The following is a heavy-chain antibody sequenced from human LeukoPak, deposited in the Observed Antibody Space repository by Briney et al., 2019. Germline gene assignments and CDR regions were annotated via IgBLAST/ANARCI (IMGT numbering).Heavy chain of an antibody. V-gene: IGHV4-31*03. J-gene: IGHJ4*02. CDR2: IYYSGST. CDR3: ARDHPASVLDY. Sequence: PSETLSLTCTVSGGSISSGGYYWSWIRQHPGKGLEWIGYIYYSGSTNYNPSLKSRVTISVDKSKNQFSLKLSSVTAADTAVYYCARDHPASVLDYWGQGTLVTVSS. CDR1: GGSISSGGYY.